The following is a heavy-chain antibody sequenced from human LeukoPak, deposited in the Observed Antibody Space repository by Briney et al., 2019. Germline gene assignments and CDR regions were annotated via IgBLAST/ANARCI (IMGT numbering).Heavy chain of an antibody. CDR3: ARVPTVTFFDY. J-gene: IGHJ4*02. CDR1: GYSIVSVYY. V-gene: IGHV4-38-2*02. CDR2: MYHSGST. D-gene: IGHD4-17*01. Sequence: SETLSLTCTVSGYSIVSVYYWGWIRQPPGKGLEWIGSMYHSGSTYHNPSLKSRVTISLDTSKNQFSLKLTSVTAADTAVYYCARVPTVTFFDYWGQGTLVTVSS.